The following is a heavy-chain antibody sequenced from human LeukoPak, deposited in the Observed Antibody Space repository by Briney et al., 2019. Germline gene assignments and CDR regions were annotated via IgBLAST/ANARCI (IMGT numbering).Heavy chain of an antibody. J-gene: IGHJ4*02. D-gene: IGHD4-11*01. V-gene: IGHV4-39*01. CDR1: GGSISSSSYY. CDR3: ARHRTVTRSFDY. CDR2: IYYSGST. Sequence: SETLPLTCTVSGGSISSSSYYWGWIRQPPGKGLEWIGSIYYSGSTYYNPSLKSRVTISVDTSKNQFSLKLSSVTAADTAVYYCARHRTVTRSFDYWGQGTLVTVSS.